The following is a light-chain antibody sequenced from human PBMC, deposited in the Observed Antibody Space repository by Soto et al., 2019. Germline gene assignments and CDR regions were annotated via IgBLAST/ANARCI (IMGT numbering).Light chain of an antibody. CDR2: GAS. V-gene: IGKV3-20*01. CDR3: QQYGSSPVYT. J-gene: IGKJ2*01. CDR1: QSVSSSY. Sequence: EIVLTQSPGTLSLSPGERATLSCRASQSVSSSYLAWYQQKPGQAPRLLIYGASSRATGIPDRFSGSGSGTDFTLTISRREPEDCAVYYCQQYGSSPVYTFGQGTKLEIK.